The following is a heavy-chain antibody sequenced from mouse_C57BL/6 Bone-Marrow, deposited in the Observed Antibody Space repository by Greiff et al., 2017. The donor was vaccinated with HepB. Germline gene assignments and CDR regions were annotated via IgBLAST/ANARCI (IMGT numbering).Heavy chain of an antibody. CDR3: ARGPPIYDGYYSYWYFDV. Sequence: EVQVVESGPSLVRPSQTLSLTCTVTGFSINSDCYWIWIRQFPGNKLEYIGYTFYSGITYYNPSLESRTYITLDTSKNKFSLKWSSVTTEDTATYYGARGPPIYDGYYSYWYFDVWGTGTTVTVSS. J-gene: IGHJ1*03. D-gene: IGHD2-3*01. CDR2: TFYSGIT. CDR1: GFSINSDCY. V-gene: IGHV3-3*01.